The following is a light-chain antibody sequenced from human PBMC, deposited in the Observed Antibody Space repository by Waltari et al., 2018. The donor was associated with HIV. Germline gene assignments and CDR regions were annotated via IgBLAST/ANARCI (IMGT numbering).Light chain of an antibody. Sequence: EIVLTQSPGTLSLSPGERATLSCRARQRVGSNNYLAWYQQRPGQTLRLLIYHSSTRATGIPDRFSGSGSGTDFTLTITRLEPEDFAVYYCQQYGNSPLFTFGPGTKVDIK. V-gene: IGKV3-20*01. CDR1: QRVGSNNY. CDR3: QQYGNSPLFT. CDR2: HSS. J-gene: IGKJ3*01.